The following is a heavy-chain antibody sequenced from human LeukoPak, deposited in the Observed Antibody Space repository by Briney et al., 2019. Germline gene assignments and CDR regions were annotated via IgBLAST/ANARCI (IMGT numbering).Heavy chain of an antibody. D-gene: IGHD3-10*01. J-gene: IGHJ4*02. CDR2: ISNSAGTI. Sequence: PGGSLRLSCVASGFSFRSYELNWVRQAPGKGLVWISYISNSAGTIHYADSVKGRFTISRDNVKNSVYLQMNSLRAEDTAVYFCARGYYYGSGTYHLDYWGRGTLVIVSS. V-gene: IGHV3-48*03. CDR1: GFSFRSYE. CDR3: ARGYYYGSGTYHLDY.